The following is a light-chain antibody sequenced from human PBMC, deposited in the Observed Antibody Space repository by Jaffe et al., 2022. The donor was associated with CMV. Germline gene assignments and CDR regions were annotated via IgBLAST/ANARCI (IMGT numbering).Light chain of an antibody. V-gene: IGKV2-28*01. Sequence: DIVMTQSPLSLPVTPGEPASISCRSSQSLLHSNGFNYLDWYLQKPGKSPQRLIYLGSTRASGVPDRFSGSGSGTDFTLKISRVEAEDVGIYYCMQALHTPFTFGPGTKVDVK. CDR1: QSLLHSNGFNY. CDR3: MQALHTPFT. CDR2: LGS. J-gene: IGKJ3*01.